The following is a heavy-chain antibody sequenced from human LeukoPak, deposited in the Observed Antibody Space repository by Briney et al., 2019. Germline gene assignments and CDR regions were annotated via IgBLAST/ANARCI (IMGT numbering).Heavy chain of an antibody. CDR2: ISYDGSNK. CDR1: GFTFSSYA. V-gene: IGHV3-30*04. J-gene: IGHJ4*02. CDR3: ARIYTKIWLGELLGYYFDY. Sequence: PGGSLRLSCAASGFTFSSYAMHWVRQAPGKGLEWVAVISYDGSNKYYADSVKGRFTISRDNSKNTLYLQMNSLRAEDTAVYYCARIYTKIWLGELLGYYFDYWGQGTLVTVSS. D-gene: IGHD3-10*01.